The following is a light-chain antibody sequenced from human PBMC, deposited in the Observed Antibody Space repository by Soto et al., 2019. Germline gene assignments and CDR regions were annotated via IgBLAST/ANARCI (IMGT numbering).Light chain of an antibody. CDR2: DVN. CDR3: CSYAGSYTLV. Sequence: QSALTQPHSVSGSPGQSVTLSCTGTSSDVGGYHYVSWYQHHPGKAPKIIIYDVNKRPSGVPDRFSGSKSGNTASLTISGLQTEDEADYYCCSYAGSYTLVFGGGTKLTVL. CDR1: SSDVGGYHY. V-gene: IGLV2-11*01. J-gene: IGLJ2*01.